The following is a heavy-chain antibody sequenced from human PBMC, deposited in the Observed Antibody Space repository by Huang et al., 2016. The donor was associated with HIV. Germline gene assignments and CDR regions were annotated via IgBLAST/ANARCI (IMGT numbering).Heavy chain of an antibody. J-gene: IGHJ6*03. CDR2: INAGSGKI. V-gene: IGHV1-3*01. Sequence: QVQLVQSGAEVRKPGASVKVSCKASGYTFTNYVIHWVRQAPGQQLEWMGWINAGSGKIKYSQKFQGRVTLTRDTTASTAYMELSSLVSEDTAVYYCARDLRLYYMDVWGKGTTITVSS. CDR3: ARDLRLYYMDV. CDR1: GYTFTNYV.